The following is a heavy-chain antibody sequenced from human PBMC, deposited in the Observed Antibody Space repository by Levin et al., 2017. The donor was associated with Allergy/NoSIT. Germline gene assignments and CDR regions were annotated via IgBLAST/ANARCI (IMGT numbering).Heavy chain of an antibody. J-gene: IGHJ4*02. CDR3: ARGARYSYGYDPPFDY. V-gene: IGHV3-30-3*01. CDR2: ISYDGSNK. Sequence: LSLTCAASGFTFSSYAMHWVRQAPGKGLEWVAVISYDGSNKYYADSVKGRFTISRDNSKNTLYLQMNSLRAEDTAVYYCARGARYSYGYDPPFDYWGQGTLVTVSS. D-gene: IGHD5-18*01. CDR1: GFTFSSYA.